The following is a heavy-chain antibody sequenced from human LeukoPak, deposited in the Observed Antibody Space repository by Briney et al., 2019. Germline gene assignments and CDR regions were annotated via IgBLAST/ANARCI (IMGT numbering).Heavy chain of an antibody. CDR2: IYYSGST. CDR1: GGSISSYY. D-gene: IGHD3-16*02. J-gene: IGHJ5*02. CDR3: ARVAPGEISLAFDP. Sequence: SETLSLTCTVSGGSISSYYWSWIRQPPGKGLEWIGYIYYSGSTNYNPSLKSRVTISVDTSKNQFSLKLSSVTAADTAVYYCARVAPGEISLAFDPWGQGTLVTVSS. V-gene: IGHV4-59*01.